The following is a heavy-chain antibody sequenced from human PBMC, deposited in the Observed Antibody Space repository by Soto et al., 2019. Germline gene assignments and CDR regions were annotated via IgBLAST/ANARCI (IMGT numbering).Heavy chain of an antibody. D-gene: IGHD3-22*01. CDR3: ARARYYDSSGYYSAFDY. CDR2: IWYDGSYK. V-gene: IGHV3-33*01. J-gene: IGHJ4*02. CDR1: GFTFSTYG. Sequence: GGSLRLSCAASGFTFSTYGIRWVRQAPGKGLEWVSVIWYDGSYKFYADSVKGRFTISRDNSKNTLFLQMNSLRAEDTAVYYCARARYYDSSGYYSAFDYWGQGTLVTVSS.